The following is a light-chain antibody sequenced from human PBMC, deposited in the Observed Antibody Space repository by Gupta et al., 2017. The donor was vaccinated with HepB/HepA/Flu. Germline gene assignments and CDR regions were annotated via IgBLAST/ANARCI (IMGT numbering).Light chain of an antibody. CDR1: QSISSY. CDR3: QQRDSTPST. Sequence: DIQMTQSPSSLSASVGDRVTITCRASQSISSYLNWYQQKPGKAPKLLIYAASRVQSGVPSRFSGSGSGTDFTLTISRRQPEDFATYYCQQRDSTPSTFGHGTKVDIK. J-gene: IGKJ3*01. CDR2: AAS. V-gene: IGKV1-39*01.